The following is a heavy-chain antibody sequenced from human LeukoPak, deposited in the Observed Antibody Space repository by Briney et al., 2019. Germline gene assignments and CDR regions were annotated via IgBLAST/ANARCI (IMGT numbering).Heavy chain of an antibody. CDR2: IYYSGST. CDR1: GYSISSSNW. D-gene: IGHD6-13*01. J-gene: IGHJ4*02. CDR3: AREGVAAAGKLDY. V-gene: IGHV4-28*03. Sequence: SETLSLTCAVSGYSISSSNWWGWIRQPPGKGLEWIGYIYYSGSTYYNPSLKSRVTISLDTSKKQFSMNLISVTAADTAVYYCAREGVAAAGKLDYWGQGTLVTVSS.